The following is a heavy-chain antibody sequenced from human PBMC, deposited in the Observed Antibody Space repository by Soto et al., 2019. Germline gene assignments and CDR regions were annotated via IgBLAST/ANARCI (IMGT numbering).Heavy chain of an antibody. D-gene: IGHD2-2*01. CDR2: TYYRSKWFN. CDR3: QREPTLTWLMVDPSPTITSDHGATSDNAC. V-gene: IGHV6-1*01. CDR1: GDSVSSNSAA. J-gene: IGHJ6*01. Sequence: PSQSLSLTYAISGDSVSSNSAAWNWIRQSPSRGLEWLGSTYYRSKWFNDYAVSVKSRITINPDTSKNQFSLQLSSVTPEDTAVSYSQREPTLTWLMVDPSPTITSDHGATSDNACRG.